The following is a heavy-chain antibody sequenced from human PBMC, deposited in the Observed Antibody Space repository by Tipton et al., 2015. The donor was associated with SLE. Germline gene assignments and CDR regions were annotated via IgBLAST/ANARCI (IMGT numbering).Heavy chain of an antibody. V-gene: IGHV3-23*03. CDR1: GFTFSDYA. Sequence: SLRLSCAASGFTFSDYAMSWVRQAPGKGLEWVSIIYSGDGGTYYTDSVKGRFTISRDDSKNTLSLQMNSLRPEDTAVYYCASALLDYFDYWGQGTLVTVSS. CDR3: ASALLDYFDY. CDR2: IYSGDGGT. J-gene: IGHJ4*02. D-gene: IGHD2-15*01.